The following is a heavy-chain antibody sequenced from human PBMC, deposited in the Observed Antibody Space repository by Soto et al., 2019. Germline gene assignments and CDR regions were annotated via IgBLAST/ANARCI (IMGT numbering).Heavy chain of an antibody. V-gene: IGHV3-15*07. Sequence: EVQLVESAGGLVKPGGSLRLSCVASGFSFNEAWMNWVRQAPGEGLEWVGRIKTSAGGGATDYAAPVQGRFTISRDDSKNVLYLHINSLRTEDTAIYYCTTGSVEGIWGQGTTVTVSS. CDR3: TTGSVEGI. CDR2: IKTSAGGGAT. CDR1: GFSFNEAW. D-gene: IGHD2-15*01. J-gene: IGHJ6*02.